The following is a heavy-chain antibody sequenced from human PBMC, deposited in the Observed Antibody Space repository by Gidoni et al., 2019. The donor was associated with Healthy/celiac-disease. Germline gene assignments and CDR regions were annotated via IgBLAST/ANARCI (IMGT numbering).Heavy chain of an antibody. CDR2: IIPIFGTA. CDR3: ARGLFEAQNGQFDP. J-gene: IGHJ5*02. D-gene: IGHD3-10*02. Sequence: GIIPIFGTANYAQKFQGRVTITADESTSTAYMELSSLRSEDTAVYYCARGLFEAQNGQFDPWGQGTLVTVSS. V-gene: IGHV1-69*01.